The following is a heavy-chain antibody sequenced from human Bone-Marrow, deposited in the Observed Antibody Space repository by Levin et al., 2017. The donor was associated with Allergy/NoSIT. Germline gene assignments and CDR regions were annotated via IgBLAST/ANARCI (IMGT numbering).Heavy chain of an antibody. J-gene: IGHJ6*02. Sequence: GGSLRLSCAASGFTFDDYAMHWVRQAPGKGLEWVSGISWNSGSIGYADSVKGRFTISRDNAKNSLYLQMNSLRAEDTALYYCAKDIGEAAADPHYGMDVWGQGTTVTVSS. D-gene: IGHD6-13*01. CDR1: GFTFDDYA. CDR2: ISWNSGSI. V-gene: IGHV3-9*01. CDR3: AKDIGEAAADPHYGMDV.